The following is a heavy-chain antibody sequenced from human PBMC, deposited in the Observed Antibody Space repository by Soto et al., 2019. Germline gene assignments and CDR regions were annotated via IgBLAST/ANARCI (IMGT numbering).Heavy chain of an antibody. CDR1: GGTFSSYT. D-gene: IGHD3-10*01. CDR2: IIPILGIA. V-gene: IGHV1-69*08. J-gene: IGHJ6*02. CDR3: ARDTGMVRGVRSYYYGMDV. Sequence: QVQLVQSGAEVKKPGSSVKVSCKASGGTFSSYTISWVRQAPGQGLEWMGRIIPILGIANYAQKFQGRVTITADKSTSPAYMELSSLRSEDTAVYYCARDTGMVRGVRSYYYGMDVWGQGTTVTVSS.